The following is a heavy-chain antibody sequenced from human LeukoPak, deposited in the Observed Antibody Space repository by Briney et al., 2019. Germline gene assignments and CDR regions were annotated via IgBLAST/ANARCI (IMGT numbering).Heavy chain of an antibody. CDR2: TYYRSKWYN. CDR1: GDSVSSNSAA. J-gene: IGHJ6*02. D-gene: IGHD4-17*01. CDR3: ARAVDYGDYGAQYMDV. V-gene: IGHV6-1*01. Sequence: PSQTLSFTCAISGDSVSSNSAAWNWIRQSPSRGLEWLGRTYYRSKWYNDYAVSVKSRITINPDTSKNQFSLQLNSVTPEDTAVYYCARAVDYGDYGAQYMDVWGQGTTVTVSS.